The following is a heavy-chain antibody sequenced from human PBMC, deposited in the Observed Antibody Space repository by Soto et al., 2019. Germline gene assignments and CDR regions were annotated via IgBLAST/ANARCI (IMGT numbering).Heavy chain of an antibody. Sequence: GGSLRLSCVASGFNFNTDSMHWVRQAPGEGLVWISRINTDGTSTNYADSVRGRFTFSRDNAKNTLYLQMNSLRADDTAVYYCVRGPGAYVYFGFDVWGQGTRVTVSS. CDR3: VRGPGAYVYFGFDV. CDR2: INTDGTST. CDR1: GFNFNTDS. V-gene: IGHV3-74*01. J-gene: IGHJ3*01. D-gene: IGHD3-3*01.